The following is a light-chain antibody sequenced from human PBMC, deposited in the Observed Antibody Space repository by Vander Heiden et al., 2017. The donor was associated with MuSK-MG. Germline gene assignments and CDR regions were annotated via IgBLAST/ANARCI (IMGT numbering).Light chain of an antibody. Sequence: DIQMTQSPSSLSASVGDRVTITCQASQDISNYLNWYQQKPGKAPKLLIYEASNLETGVPSRFSGSGSGTDFTFTISSLQPEDIATYYCQQVDGVPLTFGGGTKVEIK. J-gene: IGKJ4*01. CDR3: QQVDGVPLT. CDR2: EAS. CDR1: QDISNY. V-gene: IGKV1-33*01.